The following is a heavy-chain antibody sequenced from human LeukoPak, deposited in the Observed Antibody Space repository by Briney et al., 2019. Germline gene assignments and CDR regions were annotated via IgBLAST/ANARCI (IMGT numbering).Heavy chain of an antibody. D-gene: IGHD1-1*01. J-gene: IGHJ4*02. Sequence: GGSLRLSCTAAGFPFIEYSMNWVRQAPGKGLEWISYIGIDSGNTKYADSVRGRFTISADKAKNSLHLQMNSLRVEDTAVYYCARDHNYAFDNWGQGTLVSVAS. CDR3: ARDHNYAFDN. CDR1: GFPFIEYS. V-gene: IGHV3-48*01. CDR2: IGIDSGNT.